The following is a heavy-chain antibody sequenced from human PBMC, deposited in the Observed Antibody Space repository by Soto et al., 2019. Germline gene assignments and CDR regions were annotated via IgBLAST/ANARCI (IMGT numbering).Heavy chain of an antibody. D-gene: IGHD2-2*01. Sequence: SETLSLTCTVSGGSISSSSYYWGWIRQPPGKGLEWIGSIYYSGSTYYNPSLKSRVTISVDTSKNQFSLKLSSVTAADTAVYYCARLRVGDIVVVPAAMCAFDIWGQGTMVTVSS. V-gene: IGHV4-39*01. J-gene: IGHJ3*02. CDR1: GGSISSSSYY. CDR3: ARLRVGDIVVVPAAMCAFDI. CDR2: IYYSGST.